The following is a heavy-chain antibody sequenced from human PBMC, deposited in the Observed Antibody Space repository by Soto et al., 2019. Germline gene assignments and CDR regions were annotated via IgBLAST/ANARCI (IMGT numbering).Heavy chain of an antibody. Sequence: QVQLQQWGAGLLKPSETLSLTCAVYGGSFSGFYWSWIRQPPGKGLEWIGESNHVGSTNYNPSLKSRVTMSVDPSKNQFSLRLTSVTAADTAVYYCARFLIAGVTTDWGQGTLVIVSS. D-gene: IGHD5-18*01. CDR2: SNHVGST. V-gene: IGHV4-34*01. J-gene: IGHJ4*02. CDR3: ARFLIAGVTTD. CDR1: GGSFSGFY.